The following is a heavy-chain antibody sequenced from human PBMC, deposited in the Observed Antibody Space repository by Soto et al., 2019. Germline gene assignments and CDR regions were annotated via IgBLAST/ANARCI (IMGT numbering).Heavy chain of an antibody. CDR2: IIPISGTA. CDR1: GGTFSSYA. Sequence: SVEVSCKASGGTFSSYAISWVRQAPGQGLEWMGGIIPISGTANYAQKFQGRVTITADESTSTAYMELSSLRSEDTAVYYCARDLSLVLGYYYGMDVWGQGTTVTVSS. D-gene: IGHD6-13*01. CDR3: ARDLSLVLGYYYGMDV. J-gene: IGHJ6*02. V-gene: IGHV1-69*13.